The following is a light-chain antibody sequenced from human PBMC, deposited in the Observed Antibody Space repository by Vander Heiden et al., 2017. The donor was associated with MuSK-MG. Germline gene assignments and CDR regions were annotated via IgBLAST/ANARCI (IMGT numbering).Light chain of an antibody. CDR1: VLAKKY. J-gene: IGLJ2*01. CDR3: YSAADNTRV. V-gene: IGLV3-27*01. Sequence: SSALTQPSSVSVSPGQTARITCSGDVLAKKYARWFQQKPGQAPVLVIYKDRERSSGIPERFSGSSSGTTVTLTISGAQGEDEGDYYCYSAADNTRVFGGGTKLTVL. CDR2: KDR.